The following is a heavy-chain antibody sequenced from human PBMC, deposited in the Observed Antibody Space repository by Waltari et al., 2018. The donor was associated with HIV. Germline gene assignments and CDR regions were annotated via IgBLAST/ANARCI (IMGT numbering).Heavy chain of an antibody. J-gene: IGHJ5*02. V-gene: IGHV1-2*06. D-gene: IGHD1-26*01. CDR2: INPNSGGT. CDR3: ARRGSSGSYWFDP. CDR1: GYTFTASY. Sequence: QVQLVQSGAEVKKSGASVKVSCKASGYTFTASYMHWVRQAPGQGLEWMGRINPNSGGTNYAQKFQGRVTMTRDTSISTAYMELSRLRSDDTAVYYCARRGSSGSYWFDPWGQGTLVTVSS.